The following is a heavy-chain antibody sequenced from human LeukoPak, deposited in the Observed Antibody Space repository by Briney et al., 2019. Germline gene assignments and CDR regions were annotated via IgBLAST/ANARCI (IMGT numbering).Heavy chain of an antibody. CDR1: GGSISSYY. V-gene: IGHV4-59*01. D-gene: IGHD5-18*01. J-gene: IGHJ4*02. Sequence: PSETLSLTCTGSGGSISSYYWSWHRPPPGQELKRIDNIYYSWRTNYNPTLNSRVTISVGTSKIQLSLKLSSVTAADEGAYYCARADWDTAKDGYWGQGTLVTVSS. CDR3: ARADWDTAKDGY. CDR2: IYYSWRT.